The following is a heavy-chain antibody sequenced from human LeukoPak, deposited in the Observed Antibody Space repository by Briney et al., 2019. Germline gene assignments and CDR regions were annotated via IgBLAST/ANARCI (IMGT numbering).Heavy chain of an antibody. J-gene: IGHJ4*02. CDR3: ARDLGNTGWYTFDY. V-gene: IGHV6-1*01. CDR2: TYYRSKWYN. D-gene: IGHD6-19*01. CDR1: GDSVSSNNGA. Sequence: SQTLSLTCDISGDSVSSNNGAWNWIRQSPSRGLEWLGRTYYRSKWYNDYTGSLNGRITISPDTSKNQFSLHLNSVTPEDTAVYYCARDLGNTGWYTFDYWGQGILVTVSS.